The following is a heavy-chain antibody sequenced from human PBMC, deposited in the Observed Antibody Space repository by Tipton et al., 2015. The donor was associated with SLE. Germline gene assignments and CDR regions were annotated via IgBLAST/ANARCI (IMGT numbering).Heavy chain of an antibody. CDR2: IYYSGST. Sequence: LRLSCTVSGGSISTGGYYWSWIRQNSGKGLEWLGYIYYSGSTYYNPSLQSRVSMSVDTSKNQFSLNLSSVTAADTAAYYCVRDRGVTGYFDYWGQGLLVTVSS. CDR1: GGSISTGGYY. J-gene: IGHJ4*02. V-gene: IGHV4-31*02. D-gene: IGHD3-10*01. CDR3: VRDRGVTGYFDY.